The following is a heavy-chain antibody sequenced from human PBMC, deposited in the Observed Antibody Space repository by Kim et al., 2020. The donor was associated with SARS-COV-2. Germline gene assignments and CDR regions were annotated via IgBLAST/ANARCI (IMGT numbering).Heavy chain of an antibody. J-gene: IGHJ4*02. Sequence: GGSLRLSCAASGFTFSTYAMSWVRQAPGKGLEWVSGMSGSGGSTYYADSVKGRFTISRDNSKNTLYLQMNSLRAEDTAVYYCAKVYYDYGDYGVDYWGQGTLVTVSS. CDR1: GFTFSTYA. V-gene: IGHV3-23*01. CDR2: MSGSGGST. D-gene: IGHD4-17*01. CDR3: AKVYYDYGDYGVDY.